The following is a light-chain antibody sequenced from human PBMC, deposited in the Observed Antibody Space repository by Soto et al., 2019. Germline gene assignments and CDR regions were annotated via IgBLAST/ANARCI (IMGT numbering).Light chain of an antibody. Sequence: EIVLTQSPATLSLSPGERATVSCRASQSVSIYLAWYQQKPGQAPRLLIYDASNRATGIPARLSGSGSGADFTLTISSLEPEDFAVYYCQQRISWPPTFGQGTRLEIK. CDR2: DAS. J-gene: IGKJ5*01. CDR1: QSVSIY. V-gene: IGKV3-11*01. CDR3: QQRISWPPT.